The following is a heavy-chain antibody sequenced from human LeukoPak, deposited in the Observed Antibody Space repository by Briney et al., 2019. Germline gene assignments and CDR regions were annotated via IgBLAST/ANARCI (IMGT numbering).Heavy chain of an antibody. V-gene: IGHV3-30*01. CDR3: ARGGGMATIIEFDY. Sequence: GGSLRLSCAASGFTFSSYAMHWVRQAPGKGLEWVAVISYDGSNKYYADSVKGRFTISRDNSKNTLYQQMNSRRAEDTAVYYCARGGGMATIIEFDYWGQGTLITVSS. J-gene: IGHJ4*02. CDR1: GFTFSSYA. CDR2: ISYDGSNK. D-gene: IGHD5-24*01.